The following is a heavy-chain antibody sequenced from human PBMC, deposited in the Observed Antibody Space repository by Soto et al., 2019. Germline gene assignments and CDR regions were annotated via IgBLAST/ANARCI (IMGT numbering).Heavy chain of an antibody. CDR1: GYTFSKYG. CDR2: ISTYYGDT. CDR3: ARGSGIVGATAYYYYGMDV. V-gene: IGHV1-18*04. J-gene: IGHJ6*02. Sequence: QVQLVQSGNEVKKPGASVMVSCKASGYTFSKYGITWARQAPGQGLEWLGWISTYYGDTNFAQKFQGRVTITADESTSTAYMELSSLRSEDTAVYYCARGSGIVGATAYYYYGMDVWGQGTTVTVSS. D-gene: IGHD1-26*01.